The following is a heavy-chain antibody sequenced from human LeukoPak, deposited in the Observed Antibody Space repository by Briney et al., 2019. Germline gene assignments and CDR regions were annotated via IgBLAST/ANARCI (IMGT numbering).Heavy chain of an antibody. D-gene: IGHD3-10*01. V-gene: IGHV3-23*01. CDR2: ISGSGGST. J-gene: IGHJ2*01. CDR1: GFTFSSYA. Sequence: GGSLRLSCAASGFTFSSYAMSWVRQAPGKGLEWVSVISGSGGSTYYADSVKGRFTISRDNSKNTLYLQMNSLRAEDTAVYYCARRGGLSYWYFDLWGRGTLVTVSS. CDR3: ARRGGLSYWYFDL.